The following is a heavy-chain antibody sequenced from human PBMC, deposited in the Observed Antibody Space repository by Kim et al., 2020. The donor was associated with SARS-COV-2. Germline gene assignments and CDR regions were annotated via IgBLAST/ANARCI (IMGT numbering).Heavy chain of an antibody. CDR1: GYTFTSYA. Sequence: ASVKVSCKASGYTFTSYAMHWVRQAPGQRLEWMGWINAGNGNTKYSQKFQGRVTITRDTSASTAYMELSSLRSEDTAVYYCARDISWELRWLGYWGQGTLVTVSS. CDR2: INAGNGNT. CDR3: ARDISWELRWLGY. V-gene: IGHV1-3*01. J-gene: IGHJ4*02. D-gene: IGHD1-26*01.